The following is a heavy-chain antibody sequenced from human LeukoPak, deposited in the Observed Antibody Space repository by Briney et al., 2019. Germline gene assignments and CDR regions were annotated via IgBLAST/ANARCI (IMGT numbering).Heavy chain of an antibody. D-gene: IGHD3-3*01. CDR2: IYYSGST. J-gene: IGHJ3*02. CDR3: ARDSATGYYAAFDI. CDR1: GGSISSYY. V-gene: IGHV4-59*01. Sequence: SETLSLTCTVSGGSISSYYWSWIRQPPEKGLEWIGYIYYSGSTNYNPSLKSRVTISVDTSKNQFSLKLSSVTAADTAVYYCARDSATGYYAAFDIWGQGTMVTVSS.